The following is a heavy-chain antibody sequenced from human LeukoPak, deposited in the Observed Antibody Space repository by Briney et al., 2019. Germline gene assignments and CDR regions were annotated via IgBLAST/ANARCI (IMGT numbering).Heavy chain of an antibody. D-gene: IGHD2-2*01. V-gene: IGHV1-69*13. CDR3: AREDIVVVPRQDYYYYYGMDV. Sequence: SVKVSCKASGGTFSSYAVSWVRQAPGQGLEWMGGIIPIFGTANYAQKFQGRVTITADESTSTAYMELSSLRSEDTAVYYCAREDIVVVPRQDYYYYYGMDVWGQGTTVTVSS. CDR1: GGTFSSYA. J-gene: IGHJ6*02. CDR2: IIPIFGTA.